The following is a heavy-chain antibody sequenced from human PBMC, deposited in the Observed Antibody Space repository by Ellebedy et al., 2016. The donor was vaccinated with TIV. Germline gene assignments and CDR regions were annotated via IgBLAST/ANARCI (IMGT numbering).Heavy chain of an antibody. CDR1: GFTFTTYA. V-gene: IGHV3-23*01. CDR2: LSGSGVST. D-gene: IGHD2-15*01. J-gene: IGHJ4*02. CDR3: TKMSWWGGFDY. Sequence: GESLKISCAASGFTFTTYAMNWVRQAPGKGLECVSTLSGSGVSTYYADSVRGRFIISRDNSKNTLYLQMNTLRANDTAIYYCTKMSWWGGFDYWGQGTLVTVSS.